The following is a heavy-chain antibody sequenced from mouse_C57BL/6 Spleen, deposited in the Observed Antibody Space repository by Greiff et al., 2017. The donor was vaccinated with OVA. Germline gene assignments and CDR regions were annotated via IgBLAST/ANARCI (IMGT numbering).Heavy chain of an antibody. J-gene: IGHJ4*01. D-gene: IGHD2-4*01. Sequence: QVQLQQSDAELVKPGASVKISCKVSGYTFTDHTIHWVKQRPEQGLEWIGDIYPRDGSTKYNEKFKGKATLTADKSSSTAYMQLNSLTSDDSAVYFCAREPYYDYDGGYYAMDYWGQGTPVTVSS. CDR3: AREPYYDYDGGYYAMDY. CDR1: GYTFTDHT. V-gene: IGHV1-78*01. CDR2: IYPRDGST.